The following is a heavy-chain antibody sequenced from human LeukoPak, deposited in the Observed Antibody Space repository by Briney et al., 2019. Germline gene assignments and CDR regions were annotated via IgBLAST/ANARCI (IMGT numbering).Heavy chain of an antibody. CDR2: ISSSSSTI. CDR3: AGERIQLWSKNPLYYYYGMDV. Sequence: PGGSLRLSCAASGFTFSSYSMNWVRQAPGKGPEWVSYISSSSSTIYYADSVKGRFTISRDNAKNSLYLQMNSLRAEDTAVYYCAGERIQLWSKNPLYYYYGMDVWGQGTTVTVSS. V-gene: IGHV3-48*01. J-gene: IGHJ6*02. D-gene: IGHD5-18*01. CDR1: GFTFSSYS.